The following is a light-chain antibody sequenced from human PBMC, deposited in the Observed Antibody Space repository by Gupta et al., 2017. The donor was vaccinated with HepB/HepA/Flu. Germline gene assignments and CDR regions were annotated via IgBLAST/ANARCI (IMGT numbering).Light chain of an antibody. J-gene: IGKJ1*01. V-gene: IGKV3-15*01. CDR1: QSVSSN. CDR3: QLYNNWPQWT. Sequence: EIVMTQSPATLSVSPGDRATPPCRASQSVSSNLAWYKQNPGQAPRLLIYGASTSATGIPARLSGSGSGRKFTLTISSRQSEDFAVYYCQLYNNWPQWTFGQGTKVEIK. CDR2: GAS.